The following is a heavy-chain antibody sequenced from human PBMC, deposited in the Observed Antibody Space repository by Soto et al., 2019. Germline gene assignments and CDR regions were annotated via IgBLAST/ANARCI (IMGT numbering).Heavy chain of an antibody. D-gene: IGHD6-13*01. V-gene: IGHV4-31*03. CDR1: GGSISSGGYY. CDR3: ARDSSSWYNAFDI. J-gene: IGHJ3*02. CDR2: IYYSGST. Sequence: SETLSLTCTVSGGSISSGGYYWSWIRQHPGKGLEWIGYIYYSGSTYYNPSLKSRVTISVDTSKNQFSLKLSSVTAADTAVYYCARDSSSWYNAFDIWGQGTMVTV.